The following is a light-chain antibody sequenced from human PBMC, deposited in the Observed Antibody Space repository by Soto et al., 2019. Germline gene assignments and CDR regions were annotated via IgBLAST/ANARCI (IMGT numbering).Light chain of an antibody. V-gene: IGKV3-15*01. Sequence: EIVMTQSPATLSVSPGERATLSCRASQSVSANLAWYQQKSGRAPRLLIYGASTRATGVPARFSGSGSGTEFTLTISSLQSEDFAVFYCQQYNSWPFTFGPGTKVDIK. CDR2: GAS. CDR3: QQYNSWPFT. CDR1: QSVSAN. J-gene: IGKJ3*01.